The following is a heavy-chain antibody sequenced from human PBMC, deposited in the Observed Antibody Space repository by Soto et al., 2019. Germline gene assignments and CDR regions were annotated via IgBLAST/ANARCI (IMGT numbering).Heavy chain of an antibody. J-gene: IGHJ5*02. CDR1: GGNIISYY. CDR3: ARDRNWFDP. CDR2: IYYSGST. Sequence: PSVTLSLTCTVAGGNIISYYWSWIRQPPGKGLEWIGYIYYSGSTNYNPSLKSRVTISVDTSKNQFSLKLSSVTAADTAVYYCARDRNWFDPWGQGTLVTVSS. V-gene: IGHV4-59*01.